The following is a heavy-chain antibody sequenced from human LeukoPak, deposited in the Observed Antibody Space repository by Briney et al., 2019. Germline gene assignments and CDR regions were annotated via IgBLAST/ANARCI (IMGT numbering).Heavy chain of an antibody. CDR2: IYYSGST. Sequence: SETLSLTCTVSGGSISSYYWSWIRQPPGKGLDWIGYIYYSGSTNYNPSLKSRVTISVDTSKNQFSLKLSSVTAADTAVYYCARVPLTAVWVAFDIWGQGTVVTVSS. CDR3: ARVPLTAVWVAFDI. CDR1: GGSISSYY. J-gene: IGHJ3*02. D-gene: IGHD2-21*02. V-gene: IGHV4-59*01.